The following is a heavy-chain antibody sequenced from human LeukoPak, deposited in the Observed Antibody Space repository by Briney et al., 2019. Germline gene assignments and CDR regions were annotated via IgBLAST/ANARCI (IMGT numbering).Heavy chain of an antibody. V-gene: IGHV3-74*01. D-gene: IGHD1-26*01. CDR1: GFTFSDYW. J-gene: IGHJ4*02. CDR3: AREAKVGGALQY. Sequence: GGSLRLSCAASGFTFSDYWMHWVRQAPGKGLVWVSRINTDGSFTRYVDSVQGRFTISRDTAKNTLFLKINSLRAEDTAVYYCAREAKVGGALQYWGQGILVTVSS. CDR2: INTDGSFT.